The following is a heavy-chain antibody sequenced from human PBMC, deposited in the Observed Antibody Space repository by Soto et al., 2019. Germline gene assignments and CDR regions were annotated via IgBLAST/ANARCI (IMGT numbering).Heavy chain of an antibody. CDR2: IRGSGGRT. J-gene: IGHJ4*02. CDR3: AKKHRSGPFDS. Sequence: GRSLRLSCAASGFSFGNYGMSWVRQAPGKGLEWVSGIRGSGGRTDYAESVKGRFTISRDNSKNTLYLQMNTLRAEDAAVYYCAKKHRSGPFDSWAQGTLVTVSS. V-gene: IGHV3-23*01. CDR1: GFSFGNYG. D-gene: IGHD6-19*01.